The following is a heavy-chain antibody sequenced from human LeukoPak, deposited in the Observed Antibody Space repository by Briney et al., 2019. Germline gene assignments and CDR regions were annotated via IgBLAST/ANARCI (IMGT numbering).Heavy chain of an antibody. CDR1: GFTFSNAW. D-gene: IGHD2-2*03. V-gene: IGHV3-15*01. Sequence: PGGSLRLSCAASGFTFSNAWMSWFRQAPGKGLEWVGRIKSKTDGGTTDYAAPVKGRFTISRDDSKNTLYLQMNSLKTEDTAVYYCTTDLGYCSSTSCPHLGYWGQGTLVTVSS. CDR3: TTDLGYCSSTSCPHLGY. CDR2: IKSKTDGGTT. J-gene: IGHJ4*02.